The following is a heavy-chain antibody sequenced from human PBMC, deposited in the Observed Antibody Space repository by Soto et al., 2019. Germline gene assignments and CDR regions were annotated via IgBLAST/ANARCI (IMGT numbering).Heavy chain of an antibody. CDR3: ARDLLDQGYGDYRCDYYYGMTV. CDR1: GFTFSSYE. D-gene: IGHD4-17*01. J-gene: IGHJ6*02. Sequence: EVQLVESGGGLVQPGGSLRLSCAASGFTFSSYEMNWVRQAPGKGLEWVSYISSSGSTIYYADSVQGRFTISRDNAKNSLYRQMNSLRAEDTAVEYCARDLLDQGYGDYRCDYYYGMTVWGQSTAFTVS. CDR2: ISSSGSTI. V-gene: IGHV3-48*03.